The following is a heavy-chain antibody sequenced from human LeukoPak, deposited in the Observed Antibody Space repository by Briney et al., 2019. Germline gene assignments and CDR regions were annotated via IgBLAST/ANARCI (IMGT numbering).Heavy chain of an antibody. CDR1: GGSISSSNW. CDR3: AKSNGYGLVDI. CDR2: IFYSGGT. J-gene: IGHJ3*02. Sequence: PSETLSLTCAVSGGSISSSNWWSWVRQPPGKGLEWIGNIFYSGGTYYSPSLTSRVTISLDTSRNQFSLKLNSVTAADTAVYYCAKSNGYGLVDIWGQGTMVTVSS. V-gene: IGHV4-4*02. D-gene: IGHD3-10*01.